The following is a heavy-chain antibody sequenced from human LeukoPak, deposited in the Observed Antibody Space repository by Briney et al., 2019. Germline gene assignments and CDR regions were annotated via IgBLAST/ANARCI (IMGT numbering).Heavy chain of an antibody. V-gene: IGHV3-30*04. J-gene: IGHJ4*02. CDR1: GFTFSSYA. CDR3: AREMSGKVDY. D-gene: IGHD3-10*01. Sequence: PGGSLRLSCAASGFTFSSYAMHWVRQAPGKGLEWVAVISYDGSNKYYADSVKGRFTISRDNSKNTLYLQMNSLRAEDTAVYYCAREMSGKVDYWGQGTLVTVSS. CDR2: ISYDGSNK.